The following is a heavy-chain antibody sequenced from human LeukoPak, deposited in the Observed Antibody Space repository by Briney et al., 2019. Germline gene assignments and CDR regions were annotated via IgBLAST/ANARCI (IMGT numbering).Heavy chain of an antibody. CDR3: ARVLEDIVVVPAARFDP. V-gene: IGHV4-61*02. CDR1: GGSISSGSYY. J-gene: IGHJ5*02. Sequence: SETLSLTCTVSGGSISSGSYYWGWIRQPPGKGLEWIGRIYTSGSTNYNPSLKSRVTMSVDTSKNQFSLKLSSVTAADTAVYYCARVLEDIVVVPAARFDPWGQGTLVTVSS. CDR2: IYTSGST. D-gene: IGHD2-2*01.